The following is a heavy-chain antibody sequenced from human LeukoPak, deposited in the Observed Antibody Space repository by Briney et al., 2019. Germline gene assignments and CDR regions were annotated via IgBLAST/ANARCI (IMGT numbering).Heavy chain of an antibody. D-gene: IGHD1-1*01. V-gene: IGHV4-59*01. J-gene: IGHJ4*02. CDR2: IYYSGST. CDR3: ARSTTTGDYFDS. CDR1: GGSISSYY. Sequence: SETLSLTCNVSGGSISSYYWSWIRQPPRKGLEWIGYIYYSGSTTYNPSLKSRVTISVDTSKNHFSLKLTSVTGADTAVYYCARSTTTGDYFDSWGQGTLVTVSS.